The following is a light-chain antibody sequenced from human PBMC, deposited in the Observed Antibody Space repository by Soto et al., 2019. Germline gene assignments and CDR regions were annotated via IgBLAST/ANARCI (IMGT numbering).Light chain of an antibody. CDR1: QDINNY. Sequence: DIQMTQSPSSLSASVGDRVTITCRASQDINNYLAWYQQKPGKPPKLLIYAASTLQSGVPSRFSGGGSGTDFTLTINSPQPETVATYDGQTYNNGPPVTFGPGTKV. J-gene: IGKJ3*01. CDR2: AAS. CDR3: QTYNNGPPVT. V-gene: IGKV1-27*01.